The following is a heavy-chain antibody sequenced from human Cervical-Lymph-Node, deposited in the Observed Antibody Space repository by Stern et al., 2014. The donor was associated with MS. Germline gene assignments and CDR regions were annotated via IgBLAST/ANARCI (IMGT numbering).Heavy chain of an antibody. CDR2: IIPTITTT. D-gene: IGHD3-3*01. Sequence: VQLVQSGAELKQPGSSVKVSCKASGGTFDNYAISWVRQAPGQGLEWMGWIIPTITTTNYAPRFQGSNTLHAANTTTHARIGPSRLRYEDTDIYYCARDPTEATRGVDTVDFWGQGSLVTVSS. CDR1: GGTFDNYA. V-gene: IGHV1-69*06. CDR3: ARDPTEATRGVDTVDF. J-gene: IGHJ4*02.